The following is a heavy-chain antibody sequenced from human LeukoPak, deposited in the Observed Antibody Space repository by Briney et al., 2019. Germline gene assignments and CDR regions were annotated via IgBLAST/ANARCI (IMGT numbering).Heavy chain of an antibody. D-gene: IGHD2-15*01. CDR3: ASSDVWDIVVVVAAT. J-gene: IGHJ5*02. V-gene: IGHV4-34*01. CDR2: INHSGST. Sequence: SETLSLTCAVYGGSFSGYYWSWIRQPPGKGLEWIGEINHSGSTNYNPSLKSRVTISVDTSKNQFSRKLSSVTAADTAVYYCASSDVWDIVVVVAATWGQGTLVTVSS. CDR1: GGSFSGYY.